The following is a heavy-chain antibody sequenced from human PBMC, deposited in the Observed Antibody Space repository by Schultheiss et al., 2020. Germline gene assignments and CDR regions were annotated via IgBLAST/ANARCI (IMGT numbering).Heavy chain of an antibody. CDR3: ARVQDTGEAFDI. Sequence: ASVKVSCKASGYIFNSYGISWVRQAPGQGLEWMGWISAYNGNTNYAQKFQGRVTITADESTSTAYMELSSLRSEDTAVYYCARVQDTGEAFDIWGQGTTVTVSS. CDR2: ISAYNGNT. V-gene: IGHV1-18*01. D-gene: IGHD7-27*01. J-gene: IGHJ3*02. CDR1: GYIFNSYG.